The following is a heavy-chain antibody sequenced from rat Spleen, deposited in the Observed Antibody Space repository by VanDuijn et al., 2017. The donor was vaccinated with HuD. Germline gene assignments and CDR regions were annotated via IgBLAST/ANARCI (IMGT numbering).Heavy chain of an antibody. J-gene: IGHJ2*01. CDR2: ITNTGGST. D-gene: IGHD4-2*01. Sequence: EVQLVESGGGLVQPGRSLKLSCVASGFTFNNYWMTWIRQAPGKGLEWVASITNTGGSTYYPDSMKGRFTISRDNAESTLYLQMDSLRSEDTASYYCARHRILEFDYWGQGVMVTVSS. CDR1: GFTFNNYW. V-gene: IGHV5-31*01. CDR3: ARHRILEFDY.